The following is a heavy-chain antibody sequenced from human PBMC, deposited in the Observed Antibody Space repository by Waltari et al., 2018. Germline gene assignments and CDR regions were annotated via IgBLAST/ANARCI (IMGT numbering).Heavy chain of an antibody. V-gene: IGHV7-4-1*02. D-gene: IGHD6-13*01. J-gene: IGHJ4*02. Sequence: QVQLVQSGSELKKPGASVKVSCKASGYTFTSYAMNWVRQAPGHGLEWMGWVNTNTGSPTYAQGFTGRFVFSLDTSVSTAYLQISSLKAEDTAVYYCAWSVNYYSSSWYDRGGNFDYWGQGTLVTVSS. CDR1: GYTFTSYA. CDR3: AWSVNYYSSSWYDRGGNFDY. CDR2: VNTNTGSP.